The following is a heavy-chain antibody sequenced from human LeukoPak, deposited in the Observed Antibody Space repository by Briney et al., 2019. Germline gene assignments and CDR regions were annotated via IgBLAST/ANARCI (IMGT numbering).Heavy chain of an antibody. CDR2: IHYSGDT. D-gene: IGHD4-23*01. CDR1: GGSISSYY. V-gene: IGHV4-59*01. Sequence: PSETLSLTCTVSGGSISSYYWSWIRQPPGKGLEWIGYIHYSGDTNYNPSLKSRVTISVDTSKNQFSLRLTSVTAADTAVYYCARAPDYGGNLDYWGQGTLVTVSS. J-gene: IGHJ4*02. CDR3: ARAPDYGGNLDY.